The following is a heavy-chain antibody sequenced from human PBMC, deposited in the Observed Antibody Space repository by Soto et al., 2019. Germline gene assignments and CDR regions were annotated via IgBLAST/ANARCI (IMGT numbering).Heavy chain of an antibody. CDR3: ARHSSSWYLGGAFDI. CDR2: IYYSGST. D-gene: IGHD6-13*01. J-gene: IGHJ3*02. Sequence: PSETLSLTCTVSGGSISSSSYYWGWIRQPPGKGLEWIGSIYYSGSTYYNPSLKSRVTISVDTSKNQFSLKLSSVTAADTAVYYCARHSSSWYLGGAFDIWGQGTMVTVSS. CDR1: GGSISSSSYY. V-gene: IGHV4-39*01.